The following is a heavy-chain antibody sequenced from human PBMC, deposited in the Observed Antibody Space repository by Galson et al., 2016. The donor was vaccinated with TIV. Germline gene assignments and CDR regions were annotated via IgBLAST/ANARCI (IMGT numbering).Heavy chain of an antibody. D-gene: IGHD3-22*01. V-gene: IGHV1-46*01. CDR1: GYTFTRHY. Sequence: SVKVSCKASGYTFTRHYMHWVRQAPGQGLEWMGIINPITGITTYAQNFQGRVTMTRDTSTSTVQMELSSLRSEDTAVYYCARWFDSSGYYYFEYWGQGSLITVSS. CDR2: INPITGIT. J-gene: IGHJ4*02. CDR3: ARWFDSSGYYYFEY.